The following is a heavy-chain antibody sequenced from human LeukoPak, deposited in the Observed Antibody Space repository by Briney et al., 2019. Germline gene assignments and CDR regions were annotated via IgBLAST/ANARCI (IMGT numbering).Heavy chain of an antibody. CDR3: ARDPKGGGYFDP. D-gene: IGHD3-22*01. Sequence: SETLSLTCTVSGYSISSGYYWGWIRRPPGKGLEWIGSIYHSGSTYYNPSLKSRVTISVDTSKNQFSLKLSSVTAADTAVYYCARDPKGGGYFDPWGQGTLVTVSS. J-gene: IGHJ5*02. V-gene: IGHV4-38-2*02. CDR1: GYSISSGYY. CDR2: IYHSGST.